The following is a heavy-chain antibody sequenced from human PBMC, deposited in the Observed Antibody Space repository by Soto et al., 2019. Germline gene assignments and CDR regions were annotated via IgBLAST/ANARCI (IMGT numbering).Heavy chain of an antibody. D-gene: IGHD3-10*01. CDR1: GYSFTSYW. Sequence: PGESLKISCKGSGYSFTSYWIGWVRQMPGKGLEWMGIIYPGDSDTRYSPSFQGQVTISADKSISTAYLQWSSLKASDTAMYYCARHTYVSGSYYKPGYCYYIYVSGKRTTVTVSS. CDR2: IYPGDSDT. J-gene: IGHJ6*03. CDR3: ARHTYVSGSYYKPGYCYYIYV. V-gene: IGHV5-51*01.